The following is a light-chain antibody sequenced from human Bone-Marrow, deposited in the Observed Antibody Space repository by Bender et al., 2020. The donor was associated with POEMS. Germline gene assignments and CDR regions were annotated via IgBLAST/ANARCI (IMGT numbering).Light chain of an antibody. V-gene: IGLV2-14*03. CDR3: CSYGGRTTVYV. Sequence: QSALTQPASVSGSPGQSITISCTGASSDIGGYKYVSWHQQHPGKAPKLLIYDVSTRPSGVSDRFSGSKSGNTASLTISGLQTEDEADYYCCSYGGRTTVYVFGTGTKVTVL. CDR1: SSDIGGYKY. J-gene: IGLJ1*01. CDR2: DVS.